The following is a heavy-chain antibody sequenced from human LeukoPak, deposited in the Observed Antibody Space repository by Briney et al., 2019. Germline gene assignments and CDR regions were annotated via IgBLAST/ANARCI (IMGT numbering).Heavy chain of an antibody. J-gene: IGHJ3*02. Sequence: SQTLSLTCAVSGASISSGVYSWSWIRQPPGKGLEWIGYIYYSGNTYYNPSLKSRLAISLDTSKNLFSLKLSSVTAADTAVYYCARGDYGDYHDAFDIWGQGTMVTVSS. D-gene: IGHD4-17*01. V-gene: IGHV4-30-4*07. CDR2: IYYSGNT. CDR3: ARGDYGDYHDAFDI. CDR1: GASISSGVYS.